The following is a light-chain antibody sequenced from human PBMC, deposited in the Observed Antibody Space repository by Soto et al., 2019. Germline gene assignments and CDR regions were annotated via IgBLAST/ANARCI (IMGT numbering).Light chain of an antibody. CDR2: DAS. CDR1: QTVSSY. J-gene: IGKJ5*01. V-gene: IGKV3-11*01. Sequence: IVLTQSPATLSLWPGETAILSCRASQTVSSYLSWYQHKPGQAPRLLIYDASKRAPGIPARFSGSGSGTDFTLTISSLEPEDVAVYYCQQRSTSITFGQGTRLEIE. CDR3: QQRSTSIT.